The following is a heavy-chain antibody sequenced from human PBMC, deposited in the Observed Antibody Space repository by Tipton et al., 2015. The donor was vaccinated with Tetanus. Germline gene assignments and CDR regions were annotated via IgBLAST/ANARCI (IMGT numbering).Heavy chain of an antibody. D-gene: IGHD2-15*01. Sequence: TLSLTRAVYGGSFSGYYWSWIRQPPGKGLEWIGEINHSGSTNYNPSLKSRVTISVDTSKNQFSLKLSSVTAADTAVYYCARAGGIVVVVAAINWFDPWGQGTLVTVSS. CDR2: INHSGST. V-gene: IGHV4-34*01. CDR1: GGSFSGYY. J-gene: IGHJ5*02. CDR3: ARAGGIVVVVAAINWFDP.